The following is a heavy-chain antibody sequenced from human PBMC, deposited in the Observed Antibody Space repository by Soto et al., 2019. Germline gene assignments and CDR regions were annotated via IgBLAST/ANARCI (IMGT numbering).Heavy chain of an antibody. Sequence: QVQLVQSGAEVKKPGSSVKVSCKASGGTFSSYTISWVRQAPGQGLEWVGRIIPILGIANYAQKFQGRVKSTADKSTRTAYMELRNLRSEDTAVYYCARDPQLLRFGELSSWGQGTLVTVSS. CDR2: IIPILGIA. V-gene: IGHV1-69*08. CDR1: GGTFSSYT. J-gene: IGHJ5*02. CDR3: ARDPQLLRFGELSS. D-gene: IGHD3-10*01.